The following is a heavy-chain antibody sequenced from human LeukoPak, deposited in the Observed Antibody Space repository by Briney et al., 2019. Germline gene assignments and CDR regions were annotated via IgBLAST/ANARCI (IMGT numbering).Heavy chain of an antibody. J-gene: IGHJ4*02. V-gene: IGHV5-51*01. D-gene: IGHD3-16*01. CDR2: IYPGDSDA. CDR3: GSPRGGFAPPDTSPFYSFAS. CDR1: GYRFTSYG. Sequence: GESLKISCQTSGYRFTSYGIAWVRQMPGKGLEWMGIIYPGDSDARYSPSFQGQVTISADKSVSTAYIQWNNLQASDPAIYYCGSPRGGFAPPDTSPFYSFASWGQGTLGTVPS.